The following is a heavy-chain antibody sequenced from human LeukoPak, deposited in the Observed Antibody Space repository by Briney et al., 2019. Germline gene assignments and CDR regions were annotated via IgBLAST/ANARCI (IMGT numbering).Heavy chain of an antibody. V-gene: IGHV1-2*02. J-gene: IGHJ5*02. CDR3: ARDESGMITFGGVIVWLDP. Sequence: ASVKVSCKASGYTFTSYYMHRVRQAPGQGLEWMGWINPNSGGTNYAQKFQGRVTMTRDTSISTAYMELSRLRSDDTAVYYCARDESGMITFGGVIVWLDPWGQGTLVTVSS. CDR1: GYTFTSYY. CDR2: INPNSGGT. D-gene: IGHD3-16*02.